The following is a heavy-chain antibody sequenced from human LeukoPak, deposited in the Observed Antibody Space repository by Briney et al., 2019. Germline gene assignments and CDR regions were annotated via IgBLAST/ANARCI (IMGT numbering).Heavy chain of an antibody. CDR2: IYHSGTT. V-gene: IGHV4-30-2*01. CDR3: AGGYYGSGSYSDY. Sequence: SQTLSLTRAVSGGSISSGDYSWNWIRQPPGKGLEWIGSIYHSGTTYYNPSLKSRVTISVDRSKNQFSLKLSSVTAADTAVYYCAGGYYGSGSYSDYWGQGTLVTVSP. J-gene: IGHJ4*02. CDR1: GGSISSGDYS. D-gene: IGHD3-10*01.